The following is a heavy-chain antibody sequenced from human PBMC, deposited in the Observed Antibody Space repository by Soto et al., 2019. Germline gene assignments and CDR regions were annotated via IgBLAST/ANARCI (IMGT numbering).Heavy chain of an antibody. Sequence: QVPLVQSGAEVKNPGASVKVSCQASNYLFGAFGISWVRQAPGQGLEWMGWITPYNGNTHYAEKFQDRVTTTADKSTTTAYMEVSRLTSDDTAVYFCARISARRNDFDVWGQGTLVTVSS. V-gene: IGHV1-18*01. J-gene: IGHJ3*01. CDR1: NYLFGAFG. CDR3: ARISARRNDFDV. CDR2: ITPYNGNT.